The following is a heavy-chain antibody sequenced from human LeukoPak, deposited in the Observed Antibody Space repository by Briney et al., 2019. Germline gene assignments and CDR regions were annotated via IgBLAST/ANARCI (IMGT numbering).Heavy chain of an antibody. D-gene: IGHD6-13*01. V-gene: IGHV3-53*01. CDR2: IYSGGST. CDR3: ARYQSSSSWLDAFDI. CDR1: GFTVSSNY. J-gene: IGHJ3*02. Sequence: GGSLRLSCAASGFTVSSNYMSWVRQAPGKGLEWVSVIYSGGSTYYADSVKGRFTISRDNSKNTLYLQMNSLRAEDTAVYYCARYQSSSSWLDAFDIWGQGTMVTVSS.